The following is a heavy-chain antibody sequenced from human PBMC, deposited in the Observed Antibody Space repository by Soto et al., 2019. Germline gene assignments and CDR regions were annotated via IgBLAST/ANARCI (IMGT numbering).Heavy chain of an antibody. Sequence: EVQLVESGGGLVQPGGSLRLSCAASGFTFSSYWIHWLRQAPGKVLVWVSRINSDGSSTSYADSVKGRFTISIDNAKNTLYLQMNSLIAEDTAVYYCARDRIAVAGTGSDYYGMDVWGQGTTVTVSS. V-gene: IGHV3-74*01. CDR3: ARDRIAVAGTGSDYYGMDV. J-gene: IGHJ6*02. CDR2: INSDGSST. CDR1: GFTFSSYW. D-gene: IGHD6-19*01.